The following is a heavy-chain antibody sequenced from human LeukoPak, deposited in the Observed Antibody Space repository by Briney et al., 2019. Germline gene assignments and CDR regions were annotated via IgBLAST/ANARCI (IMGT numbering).Heavy chain of an antibody. J-gene: IGHJ5*02. V-gene: IGHV3-7*05. CDR2: IEQYGSEE. Sequence: PGRSLRLSCAASGFSFSDSWMTWVRQAPGKGLEWVANIEQYGSEENYVDSVKGRFTISRDNAKNSLYLQMNILRAEDTAVYYCARGHGWFDPWGQGTLVTVSS. CDR1: GFSFSDSW. CDR3: ARGHGWFDP.